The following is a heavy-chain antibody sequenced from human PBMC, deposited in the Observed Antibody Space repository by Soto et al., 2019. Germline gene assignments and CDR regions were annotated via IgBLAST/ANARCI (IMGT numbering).Heavy chain of an antibody. CDR3: ARAAPTTSYRLCSSALCYIPQT. J-gene: IGHJ5*02. Sequence: QVQLVQSGAEVRKPGSSVKVSCKASGGNFNIYAITWVRQAPGQGLQWIGGIIPVFDTADYAQMFQGRVTISADECTSTAYMELNTLRSDDSAVYYCARAAPTTSYRLCSSALCYIPQTWGQGTLVTVSS. D-gene: IGHD2-2*02. CDR1: GGNFNIYA. CDR2: IIPVFDTA. V-gene: IGHV1-69*01.